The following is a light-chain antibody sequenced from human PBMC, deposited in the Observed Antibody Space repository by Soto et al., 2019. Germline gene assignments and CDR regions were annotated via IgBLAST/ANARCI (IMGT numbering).Light chain of an antibody. J-gene: IGLJ3*02. CDR1: SSDVGSYNL. CDR2: EGS. Sequence: SALTQPASVSGSPGQSITISCTGTSSDVGSYNLVSWYQQHPGKAPKLMIYEGSKRPSGVSNRFSGSKSGNTASLTISGLQAEDEADYYCCSRVFGGGTQLTVL. CDR3: CSRV. V-gene: IGLV2-23*01.